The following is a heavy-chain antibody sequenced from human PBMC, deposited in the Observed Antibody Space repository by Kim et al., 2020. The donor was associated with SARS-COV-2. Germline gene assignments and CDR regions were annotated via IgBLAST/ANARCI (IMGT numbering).Heavy chain of an antibody. V-gene: IGHV1-69*01. Sequence: QGRVTITADESTSTAYVELSSLRSEDTAVYYCARVWRGMVREYAGDAFDIWGQGTMVTVSS. D-gene: IGHD3-10*01. J-gene: IGHJ3*02. CDR3: ARVWRGMVREYAGDAFDI.